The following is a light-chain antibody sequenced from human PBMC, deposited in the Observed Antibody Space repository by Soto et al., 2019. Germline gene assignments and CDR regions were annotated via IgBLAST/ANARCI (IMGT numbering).Light chain of an antibody. J-gene: IGKJ1*01. Sequence: DIQLTQSPSTLSASVGDRVTITCRASQSIGVWLTWYQQKPGKPPKFLIYKTSTLESGVPSRFSGSGSGIEFTLTISSLQPDDFATYHCQYYDNYSWTFGQGTKVETK. CDR3: QYYDNYSWT. V-gene: IGKV1-5*03. CDR2: KTS. CDR1: QSIGVW.